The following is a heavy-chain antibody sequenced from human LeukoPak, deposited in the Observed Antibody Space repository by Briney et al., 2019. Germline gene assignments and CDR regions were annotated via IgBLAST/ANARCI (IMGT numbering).Heavy chain of an antibody. CDR1: GGSISSYY. J-gene: IGHJ4*02. Sequence: TSSETLSLTCTVSGGSISSYYWSWIRQPPGKGLEWIGYIYYSGSTNYNPSLKSRVTISVDTSKNQFSLKLSSVTAADTAVYYCARSPYYDSSFFSSNGDYYFDYWGQGTLVTVSS. D-gene: IGHD3-22*01. V-gene: IGHV4-59*01. CDR2: IYYSGST. CDR3: ARSPYYDSSFFSSNGDYYFDY.